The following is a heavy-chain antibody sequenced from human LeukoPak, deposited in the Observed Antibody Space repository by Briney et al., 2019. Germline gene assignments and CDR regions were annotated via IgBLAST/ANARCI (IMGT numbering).Heavy chain of an antibody. CDR1: GGSISSSSYY. Sequence: SETLSLTCTVSGGSISSSSYYWGWIRQPAGKGLEWIGRIYTSGSTNYNPSLKSRVTISVDTSKNQFSLKLSSVTAADTAVYYRARFPRFGGYFDYWGQGTLVTVSS. J-gene: IGHJ4*02. CDR3: ARFPRFGGYFDY. D-gene: IGHD3-16*01. V-gene: IGHV4-61*02. CDR2: IYTSGST.